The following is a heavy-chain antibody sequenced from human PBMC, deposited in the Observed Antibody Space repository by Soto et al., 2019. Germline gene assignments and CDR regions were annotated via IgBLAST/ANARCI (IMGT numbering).Heavy chain of an antibody. CDR2: IYYSGST. J-gene: IGHJ4*02. D-gene: IGHD1-26*01. CDR3: ARHFSFYSGSYVVDY. CDR1: GGSISSSSYY. V-gene: IGHV4-39*01. Sequence: SETLSLTCTVSGGSISSSSYYWGWIRQPPGKGLEWIGSIYYSGSTYYNPSLKSRVTISVDTSKNQFSLKLSSVTAADTAVYYCARHFSFYSGSYVVDYWGQGTLVTVSS.